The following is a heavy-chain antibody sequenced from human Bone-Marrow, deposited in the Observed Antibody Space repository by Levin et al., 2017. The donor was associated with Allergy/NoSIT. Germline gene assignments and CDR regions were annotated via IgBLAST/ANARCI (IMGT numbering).Heavy chain of an antibody. V-gene: IGHV3-33*01. D-gene: IGHD4-23*01. CDR1: GFTFSSYG. CDR3: ARDQNDYGGNSRYYYYYGMDV. CDR2: IWYDGSNK. J-gene: IGHJ6*02. Sequence: PGESLKISCAASGFTFSSYGMHWVRQAPGKGLEWVAVIWYDGSNKYYADSVKGRFTISRDNSKNTLYLQMNSLRAEDTAVYYCARDQNDYGGNSRYYYYYGMDVWGQGTTVTVSS.